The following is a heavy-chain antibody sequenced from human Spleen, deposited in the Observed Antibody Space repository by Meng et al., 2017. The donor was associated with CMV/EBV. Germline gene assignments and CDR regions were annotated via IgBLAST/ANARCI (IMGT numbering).Heavy chain of an antibody. CDR3: ARHYGSGSYYYFDY. CDR1: GGSISSSSYS. D-gene: IGHD3-10*01. V-gene: IGHV4-39*01. Sequence: GGSISSSSYSWGWLRQPPGKGLEWIGSIYYSGSTYYNPSLKSRVTISVDTSKNQFSLKLSSVTAADTAVYYCARHYGSGSYYYFDYWGQGTLVTVSS. J-gene: IGHJ4*02. CDR2: IYYSGST.